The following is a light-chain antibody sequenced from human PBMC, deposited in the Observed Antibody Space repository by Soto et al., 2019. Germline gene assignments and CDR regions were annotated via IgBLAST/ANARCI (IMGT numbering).Light chain of an antibody. CDR3: QQATSFPRT. CDR2: AAS. V-gene: IGKV1-12*01. Sequence: DIQMTQSPSFVSASVGDRVTISCRASQGITSWLAWYQQKPGKAPKLLIYAASTLQGGVPSRFSGSGSGTESTLTISSLQPEDFATYYCQQATSFPRTFGQGTKVDIK. CDR1: QGITSW. J-gene: IGKJ1*01.